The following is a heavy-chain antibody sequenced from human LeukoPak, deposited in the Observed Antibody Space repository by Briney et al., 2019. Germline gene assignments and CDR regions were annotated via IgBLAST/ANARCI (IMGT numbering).Heavy chain of an antibody. CDR1: GFTFSSYW. CDR2: INSDGSST. V-gene: IGHV3-74*01. Sequence: GGSLRLSCAASGFTFSSYWMHWVRQAPGKGLVWVSRINSDGSSTSYADSVKGRFTISRDNPKNTLYLQMNSLRAEDTAVYYCAKAAWKIVGASNHFDYWGQGTLVTVSS. D-gene: IGHD1-26*01. J-gene: IGHJ4*02. CDR3: AKAAWKIVGASNHFDY.